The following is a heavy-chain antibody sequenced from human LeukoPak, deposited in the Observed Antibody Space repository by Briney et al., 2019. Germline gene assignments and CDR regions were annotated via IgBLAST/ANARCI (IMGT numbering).Heavy chain of an antibody. CDR2: ISAYNGNT. J-gene: IGHJ5*02. D-gene: IGHD6-13*01. Sequence: GASVKVSCKASGYTFTSYGISWVRQAPGQGLEWMGWISAYNGNTNYAQKLQGRVTITTDTSTSTAYMDLRSLRSDDTAVYYCARDKDLARSYYFRGIAAAGSWFDPWGQGTLVTVSS. V-gene: IGHV1-18*01. CDR3: ARDKDLARSYYFRGIAAAGSWFDP. CDR1: GYTFTSYG.